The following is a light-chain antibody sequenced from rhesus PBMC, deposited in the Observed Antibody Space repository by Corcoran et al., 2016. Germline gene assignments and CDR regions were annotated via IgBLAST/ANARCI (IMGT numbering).Light chain of an antibody. CDR1: QSISSW. V-gene: IGKV1-22*01. Sequence: DIQMTQSPSSLSASVGDTVTITCRASQSISSWLDWYQQKPGKAPKLLINKASSLQSGVPSRFSGGGSGTDFTLTLRILQPEDFAPYYCLQYSSSPFTFGPGTKLDIK. J-gene: IGKJ3*01. CDR2: KAS. CDR3: LQYSSSPFT.